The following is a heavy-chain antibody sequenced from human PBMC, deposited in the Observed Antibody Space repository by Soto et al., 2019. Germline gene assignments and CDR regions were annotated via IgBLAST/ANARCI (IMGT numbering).Heavy chain of an antibody. D-gene: IGHD3-9*01. V-gene: IGHV1-18*01. CDR1: GYTFTSYG. Sequence: QVQLVQSGAEVKKPGASVKVSCKASGYTFTSYGISWVRQAPGQGLEWMGWISASNGNTNYAQKLQGRVTMTTDTSTSRAYMELRSLRSDDTAVYYCARDYYDLLTGYAIFSGAYYWGQGTLVTVSS. CDR3: ARDYYDLLTGYAIFSGAYY. CDR2: ISASNGNT. J-gene: IGHJ4*02.